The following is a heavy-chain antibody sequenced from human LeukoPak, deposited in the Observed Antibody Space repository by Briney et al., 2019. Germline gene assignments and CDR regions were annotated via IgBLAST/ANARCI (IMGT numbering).Heavy chain of an antibody. J-gene: IGHJ5*02. Sequence: PGGSLRLSCAASGFTFGSHWMSWVRQTPGKGLERVANIKQDRSETYYVDSVKGRFTISRDNAKNSLFLQMSILRAEDTAVYYCARGRKVPAAMGNWFDPWGQGTLVTVSS. D-gene: IGHD2-2*01. CDR3: ARGRKVPAAMGNWFDP. CDR2: IKQDRSET. V-gene: IGHV3-7*01. CDR1: GFTFGSHW.